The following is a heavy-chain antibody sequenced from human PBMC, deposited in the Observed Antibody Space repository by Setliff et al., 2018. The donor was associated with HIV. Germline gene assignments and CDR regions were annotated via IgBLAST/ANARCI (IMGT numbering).Heavy chain of an antibody. CDR2: VSDSGST. Sequence: ASETLSLTCAVYGGSFSGYYWSWIRQPPGKGLEWIGEVSDSGSTIYNPSLEGRVTILLDTSKNQFSLRLISVTAADTATYYCAREPPHGGEYILTTYYLDVWGRGTTVTVSS. V-gene: IGHV4-34*01. CDR1: GGSFSGYY. CDR3: AREPPHGGEYILTTYYLDV. D-gene: IGHD4-17*01. J-gene: IGHJ6*03.